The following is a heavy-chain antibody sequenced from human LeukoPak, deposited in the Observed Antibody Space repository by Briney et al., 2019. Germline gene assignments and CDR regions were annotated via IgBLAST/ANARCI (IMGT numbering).Heavy chain of an antibody. Sequence: PGGSLRLSCVASGFTFNNYAMTWVRQAPGKGLEWVSAIRDSGDNTYYADSVKGRFTISRDKSKNTLFLQMNSLRAEDTAIYYCTRDDAVGGGYLDYWGQGALVTVSS. J-gene: IGHJ4*02. D-gene: IGHD6-19*01. CDR1: GFTFNNYA. CDR2: IRDSGDNT. CDR3: TRDDAVGGGYLDY. V-gene: IGHV3-23*01.